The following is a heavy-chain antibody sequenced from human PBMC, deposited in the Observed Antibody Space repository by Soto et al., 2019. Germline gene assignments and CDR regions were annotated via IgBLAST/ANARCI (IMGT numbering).Heavy chain of an antibody. CDR1: GYTFTSYA. Sequence: ASVKASSKASGYTFTSYAMHWVRQAPGQRLEWMGWINAGNGNTNYSQKFQGRVTITKDTSTSTAYMELRSLRSDDTAVYYCARLGTIFGVVPYTNNWFDPWGQGTLVTVSS. V-gene: IGHV1-3*01. CDR3: ARLGTIFGVVPYTNNWFDP. CDR2: INAGNGNT. J-gene: IGHJ5*02. D-gene: IGHD3-3*01.